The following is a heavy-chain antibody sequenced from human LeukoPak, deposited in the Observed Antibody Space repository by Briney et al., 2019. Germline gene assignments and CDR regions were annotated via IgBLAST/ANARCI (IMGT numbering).Heavy chain of an antibody. J-gene: IGHJ3*02. CDR1: GFTFSSYS. CDR2: ISSSSSYI. CDR3: AREGPALLWFGEQVDAFDI. Sequence: GSLRLSCAASGFTFSSYSMNWVRQAPGKGLEWVSSISSSSSYIYYADSVKGRFTISRDNAKNSLYLQMNSLRAEDTAVYYCAREGPALLWFGEQVDAFDIWGQGTMVTVSS. V-gene: IGHV3-21*01. D-gene: IGHD3-10*01.